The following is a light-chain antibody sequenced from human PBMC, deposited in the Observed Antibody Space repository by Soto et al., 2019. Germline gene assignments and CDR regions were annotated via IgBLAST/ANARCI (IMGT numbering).Light chain of an antibody. CDR1: NSNIGTNT. V-gene: IGLV1-44*01. CDR2: ANN. J-gene: IGLJ1*01. Sequence: QSVLTQPPSASATPGQRVTISCSGSNSNIGTNTVNWYQHLPGTAPRLLIYANNQRPSGVPQRCSGSKTGTSASLAIGGLQSEDGADYYCAAWDDSLGAYVFGTGTKVTVL. CDR3: AAWDDSLGAYV.